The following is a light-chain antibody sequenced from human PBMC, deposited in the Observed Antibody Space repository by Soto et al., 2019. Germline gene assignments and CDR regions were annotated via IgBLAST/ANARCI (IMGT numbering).Light chain of an antibody. CDR2: DVS. J-gene: IGLJ2*01. V-gene: IGLV2-14*01. CDR1: SSDVGGYNY. Sequence: QSVLTRPASVSGSPGQSITISCTGTSSDVGGYNYVSWYQQHPGKAPKLMIYDVSNRPSGVSNRFSGSKSGNTASLTISGLQAEDEADYYCSSYTSSSTFDVVFGGGTKVTVL. CDR3: SSYTSSSTFDVV.